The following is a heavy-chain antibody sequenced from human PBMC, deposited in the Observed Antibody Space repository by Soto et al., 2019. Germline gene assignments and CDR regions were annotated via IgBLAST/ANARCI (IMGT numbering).Heavy chain of an antibody. CDR2: IGLGSSTK. CDR3: ARDQLYYNDISGRPLNAFDV. V-gene: IGHV3-48*01. J-gene: IGHJ3*01. Sequence: GGSLRLSCAASGFTFRNYGMNWVRQAPRKGLEWVSYIGLGSSTKYYADSVEGRFTISRDNAKNSLYLQMNSLRAEDTAVYYCARDQLYYNDISGRPLNAFDVRGQGTMVTVSS. CDR1: GFTFRNYG. D-gene: IGHD3-22*01.